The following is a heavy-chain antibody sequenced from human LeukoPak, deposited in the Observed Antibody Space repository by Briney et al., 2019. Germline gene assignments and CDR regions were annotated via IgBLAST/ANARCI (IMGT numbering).Heavy chain of an antibody. CDR2: ISDSGGST. CDR1: GFTLRRYA. D-gene: IGHD1-14*01. Sequence: SGGSLRLSCAASGFTLRRYAMSWVRHAPGKGLEWVSAISDSGGSTYYADSVKGRFTISRDNSKNTLDLQMNSRRAEDTAVYDCAKDPLMGNPRRPFDDWSQGTLVTVSS. J-gene: IGHJ4*02. V-gene: IGHV3-23*01. CDR3: AKDPLMGNPRRPFDD.